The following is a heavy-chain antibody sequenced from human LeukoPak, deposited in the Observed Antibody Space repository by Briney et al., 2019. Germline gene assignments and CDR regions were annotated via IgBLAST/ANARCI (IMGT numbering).Heavy chain of an antibody. Sequence: TGGSLRLSCAASGFTFSSYWMSWVRQAPGKGLEWVANIKQDGSEKYYVDSVKGRFTISRDNAKNSLYLQMNSLRAEDTAVYYCARDSYGDSYDAFDIWGQGTMVTVSS. D-gene: IGHD4-17*01. CDR1: GFTFSSYW. CDR2: IKQDGSEK. CDR3: ARDSYGDSYDAFDI. V-gene: IGHV3-7*01. J-gene: IGHJ3*02.